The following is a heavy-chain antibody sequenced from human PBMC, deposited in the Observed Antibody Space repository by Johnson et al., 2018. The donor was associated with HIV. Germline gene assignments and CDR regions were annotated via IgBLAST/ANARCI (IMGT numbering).Heavy chain of an antibody. V-gene: IGHV3-7*04. Sequence: VQLVESGGGLVQPGGSLRLSCAASGFTFSSYWMSWVRQAPGKGLEWVANIKQDGSEKSYVDSVKGRFTISRDNAKNSLYLQMNSLRAGDTAVYYCARGRWLQNDAFDIWGQGTMVTVSS. D-gene: IGHD5-24*01. CDR1: GFTFSSYW. CDR2: IKQDGSEK. J-gene: IGHJ3*02. CDR3: ARGRWLQNDAFDI.